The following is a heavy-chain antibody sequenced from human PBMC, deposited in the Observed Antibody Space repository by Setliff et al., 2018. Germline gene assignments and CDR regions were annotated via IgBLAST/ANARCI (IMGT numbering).Heavy chain of an antibody. CDR1: GDSIRSGSYH. Sequence: LSLTCTVSGDSIRSGSYHWSWIRKPAGKGLEWIGRIHPSGSTNYNPSLKSRVTISVDTSKNQFSLKVSSVTAADTAVYYCARTTGSTHNWLDPWGPGTLVTSPQ. CDR3: ARTTGSTHNWLDP. D-gene: IGHD1-1*01. V-gene: IGHV4-61*02. J-gene: IGHJ5*02. CDR2: IHPSGST.